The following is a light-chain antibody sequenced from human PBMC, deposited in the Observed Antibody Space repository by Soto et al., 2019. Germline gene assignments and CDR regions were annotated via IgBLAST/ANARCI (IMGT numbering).Light chain of an antibody. CDR1: QSVSTN. Sequence: EIVMTQSPATLSVSPGESATLSCRASQSVSTNLAWYQQRPGQAPSLVIYGASARATGVPARFSGGGSGTELTLTISSLQSEDFAVYYCQHYNNWPFTFGQGTKLEIK. J-gene: IGKJ2*01. V-gene: IGKV3-15*01. CDR3: QHYNNWPFT. CDR2: GAS.